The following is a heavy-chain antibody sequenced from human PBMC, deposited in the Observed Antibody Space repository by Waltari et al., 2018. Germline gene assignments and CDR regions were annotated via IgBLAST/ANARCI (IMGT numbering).Heavy chain of an antibody. V-gene: IGHV4-4*07. CDR2: VRLSGTT. CDR1: GASISNYF. Sequence: QVQLQESGPGLVKPSETLSLTCTVSGASISNYFWNWIRQPAGQGLEWIGRVRLSGTTDYTPALSKRVTMSVDASNNHLSLRLTSVTAADTAVYYCARENYNWGAVNDYWGRGTLVTVSS. J-gene: IGHJ4*02. D-gene: IGHD3-16*01. CDR3: ARENYNWGAVNDY.